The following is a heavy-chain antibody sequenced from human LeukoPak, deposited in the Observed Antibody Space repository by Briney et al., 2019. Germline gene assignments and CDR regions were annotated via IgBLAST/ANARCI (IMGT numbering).Heavy chain of an antibody. CDR1: GYSISSGYY. J-gene: IGHJ4*02. Sequence: PSETLSLTCTVSGYSISSGYYWGWIRQPPGKGLEWIGSIYHSGSTYYNPSLKSRVTISVDTSKNQFSLKLSSVTAADTAVYYCARGVSRYNWNDSPPNHFDYWGQGTLVTVSS. CDR2: IYHSGST. D-gene: IGHD1-1*01. V-gene: IGHV4-38-2*02. CDR3: ARGVSRYNWNDSPPNHFDY.